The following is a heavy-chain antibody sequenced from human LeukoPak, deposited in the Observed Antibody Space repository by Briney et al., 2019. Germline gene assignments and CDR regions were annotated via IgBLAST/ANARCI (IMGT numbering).Heavy chain of an antibody. CDR3: ARAGGIAAYWFDP. J-gene: IGHJ5*02. D-gene: IGHD6-13*01. CDR2: IIPILGIA. Sequence: GASVKVSCKASGGTFSSYAISWVRQAPGQGLEWMGRIIPILGIANYAQKFQGRVTITADKSTSTAYMELSSLRSEDTAVYYCARAGGIAAYWFDPWGQGTLVTVSS. CDR1: GGTFSSYA. V-gene: IGHV1-69*04.